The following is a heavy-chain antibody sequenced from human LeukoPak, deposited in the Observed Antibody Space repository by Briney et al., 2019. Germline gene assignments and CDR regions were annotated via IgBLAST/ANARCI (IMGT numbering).Heavy chain of an antibody. D-gene: IGHD3-10*01. CDR1: GLTFSNYA. CDR3: ARGGYYGSGRAAFDI. V-gene: IGHV3-23*01. Sequence: GGSLRLSCAASGLTFSNYAMTWVRQAPGKGLEWVSGISGSGSSTYYADSVKGRFTLSRDYPKNTLYLQMNSLRAEDTAVYYCARGGYYGSGRAAFDIWGQGTMVTVSS. CDR2: ISGSGSST. J-gene: IGHJ3*02.